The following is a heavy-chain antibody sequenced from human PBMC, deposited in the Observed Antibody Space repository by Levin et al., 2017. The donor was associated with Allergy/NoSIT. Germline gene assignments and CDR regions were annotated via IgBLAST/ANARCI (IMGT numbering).Heavy chain of an antibody. J-gene: IGHJ4*02. CDR3: ARRDSDGSNSFDY. D-gene: IGHD4-23*01. CDR2: IFPSDSDT. Sequence: KVSCKASGYSFTSYWFGWVRQRPGKGLEWMGLIFPSDSDTRVSPSFQGQIIMSVDKSTSTAYLQWSSLKASDTAIYYCARRDSDGSNSFDYWGQGTLVTVSS. V-gene: IGHV5-51*01. CDR1: GYSFTSYW.